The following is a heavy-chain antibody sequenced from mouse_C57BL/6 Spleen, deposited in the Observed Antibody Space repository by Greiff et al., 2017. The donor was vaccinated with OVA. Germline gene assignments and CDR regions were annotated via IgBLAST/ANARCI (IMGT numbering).Heavy chain of an antibody. V-gene: IGHV1-64*01. J-gene: IGHJ3*01. Sequence: VQLQQPGAELVKPGASVKLSCKASGYTFTSYWMHWVKQRPGQGLEWIGMIHPNSGSTNYNEKFKSKATLTVDKSSSTAYMQLSSLTSEDSAVYYCAATVVATRSWFAYWGQGTLVTVSA. CDR2: IHPNSGST. CDR3: AATVVATRSWFAY. CDR1: GYTFTSYW. D-gene: IGHD1-1*01.